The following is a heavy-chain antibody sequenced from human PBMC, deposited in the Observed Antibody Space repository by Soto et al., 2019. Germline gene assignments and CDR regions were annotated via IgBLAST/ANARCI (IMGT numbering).Heavy chain of an antibody. Sequence: GWSLKLARAASGVTFSISWMDWVRQAPGKGLVWVSRINSDGSSTSYADSVKGRFTISRDNAKNTLYLQMNSLRAEDTAVYYCARGAAAGEIFDYWGQGTLVTVSS. D-gene: IGHD6-13*01. J-gene: IGHJ4*02. CDR2: INSDGSST. CDR3: ARGAAAGEIFDY. CDR1: GVTFSISW. V-gene: IGHV3-74*01.